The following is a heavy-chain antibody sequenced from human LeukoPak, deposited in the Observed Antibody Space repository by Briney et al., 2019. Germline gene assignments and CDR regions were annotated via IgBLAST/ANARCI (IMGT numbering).Heavy chain of an antibody. CDR3: AKGLYDYALDV. V-gene: IGHV3-23*01. J-gene: IGHJ6*02. CDR1: GFTFRNYA. Sequence: GGSLRLSCAASGFTFRNYAMTWVRQAPGKGLDWVALIGARDGRTYYADPVKGRFTISRDNFKNTLYLQMNSLRAEDTAIYYCAKGLYDYALDVWGQGTAVTVSS. CDR2: IGARDGRT.